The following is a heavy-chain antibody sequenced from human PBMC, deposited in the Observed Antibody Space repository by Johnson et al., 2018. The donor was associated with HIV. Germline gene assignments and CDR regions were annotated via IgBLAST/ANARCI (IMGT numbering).Heavy chain of an antibody. CDR3: AKGRWELLAGAFDI. Sequence: EQLVESGGGLVQPGGSLRLSCAASGFTVSSNYMSWVRQAPGKGLEWVSAISGSGDSTYYADSVKGRFTISRDNSKNTLYVQMNSLRAEDTAAYYCAKGRWELLAGAFDIWGQGTTVTVSS. D-gene: IGHD1-26*01. CDR1: GFTVSSNY. J-gene: IGHJ3*02. CDR2: ISGSGDST. V-gene: IGHV3-23*04.